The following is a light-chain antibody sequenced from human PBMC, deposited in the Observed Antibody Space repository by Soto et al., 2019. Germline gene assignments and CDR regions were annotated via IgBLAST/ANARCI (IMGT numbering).Light chain of an antibody. Sequence: DIQMTQSPASLSASLGDRVTITCRASQSIRSYLNWYQQKPGKAPKLLIYAASSLQSGVPSRFSGSGSGTDFTLTISSLQPEDFETYYCQQSYSNLITFGQGTRLEIK. CDR1: QSIRSY. CDR2: AAS. CDR3: QQSYSNLIT. V-gene: IGKV1-39*01. J-gene: IGKJ5*01.